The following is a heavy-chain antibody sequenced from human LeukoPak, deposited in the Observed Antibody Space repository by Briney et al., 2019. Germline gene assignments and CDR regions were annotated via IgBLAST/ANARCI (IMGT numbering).Heavy chain of an antibody. V-gene: IGHV3-7*01. CDR1: GFTFSSYW. J-gene: IGHJ6*03. Sequence: GGSLGLSCAASGFTFSSYWMSWVRQAPGKGLEWVANIKQDGSEKYYVDSVKGRFTISRDNAKNSLYLQMNSLRAEDTAVYYCARALDYYDSSGYPHNYYYYYYMDVWGKGTTVTVSS. CDR3: ARALDYYDSSGYPHNYYYYYYMDV. CDR2: IKQDGSEK. D-gene: IGHD3-22*01.